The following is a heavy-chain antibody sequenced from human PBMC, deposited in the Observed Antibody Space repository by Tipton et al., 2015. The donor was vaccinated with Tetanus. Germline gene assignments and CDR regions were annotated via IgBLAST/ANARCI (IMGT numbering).Heavy chain of an antibody. V-gene: IGHV5-51*01. CDR3: ARRSRDGHTWDNFDI. D-gene: IGHD5-24*01. CDR2: IYPGDSDT. CDR1: GYRFTSQW. J-gene: IGHJ3*02. Sequence: QLVQSGPEVKKPGESLKISCRGSGYRFTSQWIGWVRQMPGEGLEWMGIIYPGDSDTRISPSFDGQVTMSADKSISTAYLNWSSLKASDTAMYYCARRSRDGHTWDNFDIWGQGTMVKVSS.